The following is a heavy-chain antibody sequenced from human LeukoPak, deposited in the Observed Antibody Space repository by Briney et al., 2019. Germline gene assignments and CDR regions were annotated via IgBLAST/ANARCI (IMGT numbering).Heavy chain of an antibody. J-gene: IGHJ6*02. CDR2: ISYDGSNK. Sequence: GGSLRLSCAASGFTFSSYGMHWARQAPGKGLEWVAVISYDGSNKYYADSVKGRFTISRDNSKNTLYLQMNSLRAEDTAVYYCAKTLLRINYYYGMDVWGQGTTVTVSS. V-gene: IGHV3-30*18. D-gene: IGHD4-17*01. CDR1: GFTFSSYG. CDR3: AKTLLRINYYYGMDV.